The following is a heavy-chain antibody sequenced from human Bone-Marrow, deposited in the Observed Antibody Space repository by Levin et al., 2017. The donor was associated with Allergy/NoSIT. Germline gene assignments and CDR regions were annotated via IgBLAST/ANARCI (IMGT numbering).Heavy chain of an antibody. CDR3: AKGAGWVAGAVALI. CDR1: GFTFNSYA. D-gene: IGHD6-19*01. V-gene: IGHV3-23*01. J-gene: IGHJ4*02. Sequence: GESLKISCAASGFTFNSYALSWVRQAPGKGLEWVSAISGSGSSTYYADSVKGRFTISRDNSKTTLYLQMNSLRTEDTAVYYCAKGAGWVAGAVALIWGQGTLVTVSS. CDR2: ISGSGSST.